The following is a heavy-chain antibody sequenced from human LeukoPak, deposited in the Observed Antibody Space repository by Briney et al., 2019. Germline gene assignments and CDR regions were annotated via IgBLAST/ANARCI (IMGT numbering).Heavy chain of an antibody. CDR2: IGTGDDT. CDR3: ARGVRYSGRAFDI. V-gene: IGHV3-13*01. Sequence: GGSLRLSCAASGFTFSTYDMHWVRQAPGKGLEWVSAIGTGDDTYYSASVKGRLSISRDDAKNSAYLQMNSLGAGDTTVYYCARGVRYSGRAFDICGQGTMVTVSS. D-gene: IGHD1-26*01. J-gene: IGHJ3*02. CDR1: GFTFSTYD.